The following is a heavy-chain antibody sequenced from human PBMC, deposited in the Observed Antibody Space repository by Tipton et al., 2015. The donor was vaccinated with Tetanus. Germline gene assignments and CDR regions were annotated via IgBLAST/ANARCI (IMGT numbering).Heavy chain of an antibody. V-gene: IGHV4-31*03. CDR1: GGSISSGGYY. D-gene: IGHD1-26*01. J-gene: IGHJ4*02. CDR2: IYYSGST. CDR3: ARDQARGARGWNYFDY. Sequence: TLSLTCTVSGGSISSGGYYWSWIRQHPGKGPEWIGDIYYSGSTYYNPSLKSRVTISVDTPKNQFSLKLNSVTAADTAVYYCARDQARGARGWNYFDYWGQGTLVTVSS.